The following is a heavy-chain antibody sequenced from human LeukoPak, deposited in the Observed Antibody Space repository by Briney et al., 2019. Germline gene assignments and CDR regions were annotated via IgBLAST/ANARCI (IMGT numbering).Heavy chain of an antibody. CDR1: GGTIRSHY. Sequence: SETLSLTCTASGGTIRSHYWSWIRQPPGKGLEWIGYIYYSGSTNHNPSLKSRVTISVDTSKNQFSLKLSPVTAADTAVYYCARDRGDYDSSGYYGFFDYWGQGALVTVSS. J-gene: IGHJ4*02. V-gene: IGHV4-59*11. CDR3: ARDRGDYDSSGYYGFFDY. D-gene: IGHD3-22*01. CDR2: IYYSGST.